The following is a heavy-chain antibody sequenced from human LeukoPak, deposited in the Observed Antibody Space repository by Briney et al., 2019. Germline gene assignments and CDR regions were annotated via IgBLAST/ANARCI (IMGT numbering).Heavy chain of an antibody. CDR3: AKDTIKFTIPGYFDY. Sequence: GGSLRLSCGASGFTFSTYAMSWVRQAPGKGLEWVSAISGSGGSTYYADSVKGRFTISRDNSKNTLYLQMNSLRAEDTAVYYCAKDTIKFTIPGYFDYWGQGTLVTVSS. CDR1: GFTFSTYA. J-gene: IGHJ4*02. D-gene: IGHD3-3*01. CDR2: ISGSGGST. V-gene: IGHV3-23*01.